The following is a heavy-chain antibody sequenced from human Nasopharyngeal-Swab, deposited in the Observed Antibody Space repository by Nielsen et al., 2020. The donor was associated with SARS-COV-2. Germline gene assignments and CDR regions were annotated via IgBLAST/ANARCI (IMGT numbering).Heavy chain of an antibody. CDR3: ARVVAVAGTRRYFDY. J-gene: IGHJ4*02. Sequence: WIRQPPGKGLEWIGSIYYSGSTYYNPSLKSRVTISVDTSKNQFSLKLSSVTAADTAVYYRARVVAVAGTRRYFDYWGQGTLVTVSS. CDR2: IYYSGST. D-gene: IGHD6-19*01. V-gene: IGHV4-39*01.